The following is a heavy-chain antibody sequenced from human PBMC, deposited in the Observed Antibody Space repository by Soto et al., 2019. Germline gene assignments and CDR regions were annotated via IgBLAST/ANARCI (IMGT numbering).Heavy chain of an antibody. CDR2: ISGSGDFT. J-gene: IGHJ3*02. V-gene: IGHV3-23*01. CDR1: GFTLSSYA. CDR3: ARGPTIFGVGVDAFDI. Sequence: EVQMLESGGGLVQPGGSLRLSCAASGFTLSSYALSWVRQAPGKGLEWVSGISGSGDFTFDADSVRGRLTISRDNSMNTLYLQMNSLRVEDTAVYYCARGPTIFGVGVDAFDIWGQGTMATVSS. D-gene: IGHD3-3*01.